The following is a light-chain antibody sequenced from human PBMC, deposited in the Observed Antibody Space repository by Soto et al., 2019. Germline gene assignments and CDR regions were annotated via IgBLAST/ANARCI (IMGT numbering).Light chain of an antibody. CDR3: GTWDSSLNAYV. Sequence: QSALTQPPSVSAAPGQKVTISCSGSSSNIGNNYVSWYQQLPGTVPNLLIYDNNKRPSGIPDRFSGSKSGTSATLGITGLQTGDEADYYCGTWDSSLNAYVFGTGTKVTVL. V-gene: IGLV1-51*01. CDR1: SSNIGNNY. CDR2: DNN. J-gene: IGLJ1*01.